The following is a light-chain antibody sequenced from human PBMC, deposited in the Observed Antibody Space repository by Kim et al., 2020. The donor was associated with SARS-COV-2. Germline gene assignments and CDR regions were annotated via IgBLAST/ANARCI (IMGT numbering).Light chain of an antibody. Sequence: SPGERAALSCRASQSVSGSLAWYQQRPGQAPRLLSYGTSTRATGITDRFSGGGSATDFTLTISSLRSEDSAVYYCKQYNQWPPGYTFGQETKLEI. CDR2: GTS. CDR3: KQYNQWPPGYT. V-gene: IGKV3-15*01. CDR1: QSVSGS. J-gene: IGKJ2*01.